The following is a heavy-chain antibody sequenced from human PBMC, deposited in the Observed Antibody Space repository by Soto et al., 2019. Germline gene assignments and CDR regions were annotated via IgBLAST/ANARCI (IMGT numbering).Heavy chain of an antibody. D-gene: IGHD4-17*01. V-gene: IGHV4-34*01. CDR3: ARRKLHGDGGVDY. CDR1: GGSFSGYY. J-gene: IGHJ4*02. Sequence: SETVSLTCAVYGGSFSGYYWSWIRQPPGKGLEWIGEINHSGSTNYNPSLKSRVTISVDTSKNQFSLKLSSVTAADTAVYYCARRKLHGDGGVDYWGQGTLVTVSS. CDR2: INHSGST.